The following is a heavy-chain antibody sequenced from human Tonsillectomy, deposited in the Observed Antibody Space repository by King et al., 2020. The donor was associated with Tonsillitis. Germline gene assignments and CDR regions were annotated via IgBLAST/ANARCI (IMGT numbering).Heavy chain of an antibody. D-gene: IGHD4-17*01. Sequence: QLQESGPGLVKPSETLSLTCTVSGGSISSSSYYWGWIRQPPGKGLEWIGSIDYRGSAYYNPSLKSQVTISVDTSKNQFSLKLRSVYAADTAVYYCARPFVTYDYGGPRPTYFDYWGQGTLVTVSS. J-gene: IGHJ4*02. CDR3: ARPFVTYDYGGPRPTYFDY. CDR1: GGSISSSSYY. CDR2: IDYRGSA. V-gene: IGHV4-39*01.